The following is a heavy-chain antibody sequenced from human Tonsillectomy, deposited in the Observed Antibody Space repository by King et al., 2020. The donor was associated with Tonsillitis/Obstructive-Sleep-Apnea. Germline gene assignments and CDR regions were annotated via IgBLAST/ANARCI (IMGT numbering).Heavy chain of an antibody. D-gene: IGHD6-6*01. CDR3: ARYSKKQLVIGWFDP. Sequence: VQLQESGPGLVKPSETLSLTCTVSGGSISSYYWSWIRQPPGKGLEWIGYIYYSGSTNYNPSLKSRVTISVDTSKNQFSLKLSSVTAADTAVYYCARYSKKQLVIGWFDPWGQGTLVTVSS. CDR1: GGSISSYY. CDR2: IYYSGST. J-gene: IGHJ5*02. V-gene: IGHV4-59*01.